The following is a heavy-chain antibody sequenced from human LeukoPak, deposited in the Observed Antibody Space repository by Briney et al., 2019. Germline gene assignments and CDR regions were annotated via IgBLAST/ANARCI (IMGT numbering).Heavy chain of an antibody. CDR2: IIPIFGTA. CDR3: AHGYCGGDCQIYYYYYYMDV. J-gene: IGHJ6*03. D-gene: IGHD2-21*02. V-gene: IGHV1-69*06. Sequence: SVKVSCKASGGTFSSYAISWVRQAPGQGLEWMGGIIPIFGTANYAQKFQGRVTITADKSTSTAYMELSSLRSEDTAVYYCAHGYCGGDCQIYYYYYYMDVWGKGTTVTVSS. CDR1: GGTFSSYA.